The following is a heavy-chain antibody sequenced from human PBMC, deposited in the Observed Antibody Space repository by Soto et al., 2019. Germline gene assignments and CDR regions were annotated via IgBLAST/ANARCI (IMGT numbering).Heavy chain of an antibody. V-gene: IGHV1-18*01. Sequence: ASVKVSCKACGYAFTSYGMSWVRQAPGQGLEWMGWSSAYNGNTNYAQKLHGRVTMTTDTSTSTAYMELRSLRAEDTAVYYCAKESGGIGGSFDYWGQGTLVTVSS. CDR3: AKESGGIGGSFDY. D-gene: IGHD2-15*01. J-gene: IGHJ4*02. CDR2: SSAYNGNT. CDR1: GYAFTSYG.